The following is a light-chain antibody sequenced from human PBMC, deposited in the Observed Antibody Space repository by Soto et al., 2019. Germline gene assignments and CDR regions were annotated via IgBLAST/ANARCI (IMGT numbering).Light chain of an antibody. CDR2: GAS. J-gene: IGKJ1*01. CDR3: QQYGSSPQT. V-gene: IGKV3-20*01. Sequence: EIVLTQSPGTLSLSPGERATLSCRASQSISSSYLAWYQQKPGQAPRLLTYGASSTATGIPDRVSGSGSGTDFTLTISRLEPEEFAVYYCQQYGSSPQTCGQGTKVEIK. CDR1: QSISSSY.